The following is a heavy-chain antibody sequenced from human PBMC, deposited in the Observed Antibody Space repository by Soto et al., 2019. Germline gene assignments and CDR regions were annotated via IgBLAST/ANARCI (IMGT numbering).Heavy chain of an antibody. CDR1: GGSISSSNW. CDR3: ARVSGSYYYGMDV. D-gene: IGHD1-26*01. J-gene: IGHJ6*02. Sequence: QVQLQESGPGLVKTSGTLSLTCAVSGGSISSSNWWSWVRQAPGKGLEWIGEIYHSGSTNYNPSLKSRVTISVDKSKNQVSLKLSSVTSADTAVYYCARVSGSYYYGMDVWGQGTTVTVSS. V-gene: IGHV4-4*02. CDR2: IYHSGST.